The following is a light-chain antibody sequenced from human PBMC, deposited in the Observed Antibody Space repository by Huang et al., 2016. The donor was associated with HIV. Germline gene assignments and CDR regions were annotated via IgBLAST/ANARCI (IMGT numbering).Light chain of an antibody. CDR1: QGIANY. Sequence: DIQMTQSPTSLSASVGDRVTITCRASQGIANYLAWYQQKPGKVPQLLIYASSTLESGVPSRFSGSGSGTDFTLTISSLQPEDVATYYCQDYNSAPFTFGPGTKVDLK. J-gene: IGKJ3*01. V-gene: IGKV1-27*01. CDR3: QDYNSAPFT. CDR2: ASS.